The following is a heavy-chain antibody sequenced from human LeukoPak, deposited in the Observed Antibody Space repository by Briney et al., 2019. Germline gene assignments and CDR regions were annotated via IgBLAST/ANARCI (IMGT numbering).Heavy chain of an antibody. Sequence: SETLSLTCAVYGGSFSGYYWSWIRQPPGKGLEWIGEINHSGSTNYNPSLKSRVTISVDTSKNQFSLRLSSVTAADTAVFYCARHGRDGYNYRGVFDNWGQGTLVTVSS. CDR2: INHSGST. D-gene: IGHD5-24*01. V-gene: IGHV4-34*01. J-gene: IGHJ4*02. CDR3: ARHGRDGYNYRGVFDN. CDR1: GGSFSGYY.